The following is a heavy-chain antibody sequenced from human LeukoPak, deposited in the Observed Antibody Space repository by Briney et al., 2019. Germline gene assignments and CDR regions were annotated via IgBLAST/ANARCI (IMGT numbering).Heavy chain of an antibody. J-gene: IGHJ2*01. V-gene: IGHV1-3*01. CDR1: GYTFTSYA. CDR2: INAGSGNT. D-gene: IGHD6-19*01. CDR3: ARPIGYSSGGFDL. Sequence: WASVTVSCTASGYTFTSYAMHWVRQAPGQRLEWMGWINAGSGNTKYSQNFQGRVTFTRDTSASTAYMELSGLRSEDTAVYYCARPIGYSSGGFDLWGRGTLVTVSS.